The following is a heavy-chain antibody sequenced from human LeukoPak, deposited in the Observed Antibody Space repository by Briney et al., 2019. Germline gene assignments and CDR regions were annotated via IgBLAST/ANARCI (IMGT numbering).Heavy chain of an antibody. V-gene: IGHV4-39*02. Sequence: HPSETLSLTCTVSGGSISSGRYYWGWIRQPPGKGLECIGTIYYSGSTYYNPSLKSRVTISVGTSKNQFSLKLRSVTAADTAVYYCARDHVGGDYFDYWGQGTLVTVSS. CDR2: IYYSGST. CDR3: ARDHVGGDYFDY. J-gene: IGHJ4*02. CDR1: GGSISSGRYY.